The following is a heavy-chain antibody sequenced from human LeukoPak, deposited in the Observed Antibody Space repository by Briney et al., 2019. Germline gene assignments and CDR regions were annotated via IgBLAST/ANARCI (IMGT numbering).Heavy chain of an antibody. D-gene: IGHD3-22*01. J-gene: IGHJ3*02. Sequence: GALRLSCEASGFTFSDYGMHWVRQAPGKGLEWVAVISYDDNSEYYRDSVKGRFTISRDNSRRTLYLQMNSLRPEDTAVYYCAKDIPYCYDSSGYFPDAFDIWGQGTMVTVSS. CDR2: ISYDDNSE. CDR3: AKDIPYCYDSSGYFPDAFDI. CDR1: GFTFSDYG. V-gene: IGHV3-30*18.